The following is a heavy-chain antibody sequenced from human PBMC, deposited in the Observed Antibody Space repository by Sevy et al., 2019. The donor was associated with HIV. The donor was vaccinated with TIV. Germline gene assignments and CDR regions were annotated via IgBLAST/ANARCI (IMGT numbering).Heavy chain of an antibody. J-gene: IGHJ4*02. CDR1: GFTFGDYA. CDR2: IRSKAYGGTT. CDR3: TRDQLTGYYDILTGSSSFDY. Sequence: GGSLRLSCTASGFTFGDYAMSWFRQAPGKGLEWVGFIRSKAYGGTTEYAASVKGRFTISRDDSKSIAYLQMNSLKTEDTAVYYCTRDQLTGYYDILTGSSSFDYWGQRTLVTVSS. D-gene: IGHD3-9*01. V-gene: IGHV3-49*03.